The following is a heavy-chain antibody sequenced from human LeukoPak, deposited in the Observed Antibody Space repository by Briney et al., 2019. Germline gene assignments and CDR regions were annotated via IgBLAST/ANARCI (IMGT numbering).Heavy chain of an antibody. V-gene: IGHV3-23*01. CDR3: AREYYDILTGYLGAFDI. D-gene: IGHD3-9*01. J-gene: IGHJ3*02. Sequence: GGTLRLSCAASEFTFSSYGMSWVRQAPGKGLEWVSAISGSGGSTYYADSVKGRFTISRDNSKNTLYLQMNSLRAVDTAVYYCAREYYDILTGYLGAFDIWGQGTMVTVSS. CDR2: ISGSGGST. CDR1: EFTFSSYG.